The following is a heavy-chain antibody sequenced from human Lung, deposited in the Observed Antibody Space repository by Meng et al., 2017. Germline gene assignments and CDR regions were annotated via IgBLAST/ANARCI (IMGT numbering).Heavy chain of an antibody. CDR2: IYHSGRT. J-gene: IGHJ4*02. D-gene: IGHD6-19*01. CDR3: ARRGLWLDPQNFDY. V-gene: IGHV4-4*02. Sequence: VELQGPAQGRVNPSGPLSLTFAVSGGSIRSSNWGSWVRQPPGKGLEWIGEIYHSGRTNYNPSLKSRVTISVDKSKNQFSLKLSSVTAADTAVYYCARRGLWLDPQNFDYWGQGTLVTVSS. CDR1: GGSIRSSNW.